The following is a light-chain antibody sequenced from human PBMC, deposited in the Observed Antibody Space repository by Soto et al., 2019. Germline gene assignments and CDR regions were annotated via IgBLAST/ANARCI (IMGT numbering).Light chain of an antibody. V-gene: IGKV3-15*01. J-gene: IGKJ1*01. CDR1: QSVYNN. Sequence: EIVMTQSPATLSVSPGERATLSCRVSQSVYNNLAWYQQKPGQAPRLLIYGASTRATGIPARFSGSGSGTDFTLTISRLEPEDVAVYYCQQYGNSPRTFGQGTKVDIK. CDR3: QQYGNSPRT. CDR2: GAS.